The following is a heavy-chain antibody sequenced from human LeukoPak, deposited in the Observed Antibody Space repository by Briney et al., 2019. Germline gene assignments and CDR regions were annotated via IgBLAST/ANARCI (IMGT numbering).Heavy chain of an antibody. J-gene: IGHJ4*02. Sequence: GGSLRLSCSASGFTFSSHAMVWVRQAPGKGLEWVSFISHDGSESFHTESVKGRFTISRDNFKNTVDLQVSGLKEEDTAVYYCARDWGQRGVGATLANWGQGTLVIVSS. CDR1: GFTFSSHA. D-gene: IGHD1-26*01. CDR2: ISHDGSES. V-gene: IGHV3-30-3*01. CDR3: ARDWGQRGVGATLAN.